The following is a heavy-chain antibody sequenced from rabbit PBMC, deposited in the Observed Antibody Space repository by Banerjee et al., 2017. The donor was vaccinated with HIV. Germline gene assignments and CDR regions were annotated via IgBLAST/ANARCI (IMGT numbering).Heavy chain of an antibody. CDR2: IHAGGSGST. CDR1: GFVFSTYYM. CDR3: ARDDANNGGYYLNL. D-gene: IGHD1-1*01. V-gene: IGHV1S45*01. Sequence: QEQLKETGGGLVQPGGSLTLSCKASGFVFSTYYMSWVRQAPGKGLEWIACIHAGGSGSTYYANWAKGRFTISKTSSTTVTLQMTSLTAADTATYFCARDDANNGGYYLNLWGPGTLVTVS. J-gene: IGHJ4*01.